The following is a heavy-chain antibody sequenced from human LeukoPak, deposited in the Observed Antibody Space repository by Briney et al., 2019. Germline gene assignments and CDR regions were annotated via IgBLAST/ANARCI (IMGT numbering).Heavy chain of an antibody. Sequence: SGGPLRLSCAASGFTFSSYAMSWVRQAPGKGLEWVSAISGSGGSTYYADSVKGRFTISRDNSKNTLYLQMNSLRAEDTAVYYCASLDCSGGSCYPYYYYYYMDVWGKGTTVTVSS. V-gene: IGHV3-23*01. CDR1: GFTFSSYA. J-gene: IGHJ6*03. CDR3: ASLDCSGGSCYPYYYYYYMDV. D-gene: IGHD2-15*01. CDR2: ISGSGGST.